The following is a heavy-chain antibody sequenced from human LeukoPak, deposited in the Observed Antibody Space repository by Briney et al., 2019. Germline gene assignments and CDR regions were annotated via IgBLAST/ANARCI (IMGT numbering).Heavy chain of an antibody. J-gene: IGHJ4*02. V-gene: IGHV3-15*01. CDR3: ATLTVRGVINI. CDR2: IQSTTDGGTT. CDR1: GFTFRNTW. Sequence: GGSLRLSCAASGFTFRNTWMNWVRQAPGKGREWVGRIQSTTDGGTTDYAAPVKGRFTISRDDSKTTLYLQMNSLKTEHTAVYYCATLTVRGVINIWGQGTLVTVSS. D-gene: IGHD3-10*01.